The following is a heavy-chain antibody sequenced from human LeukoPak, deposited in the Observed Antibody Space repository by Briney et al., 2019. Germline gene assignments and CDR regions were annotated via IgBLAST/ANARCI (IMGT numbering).Heavy chain of an antibody. Sequence: SETLSLTCTVSGGSISRSSYYWGWIRQPPGKGLEWIGTIYYSGITYYNPSLKSRVTISIDTSKNQFSLKLSSVTAADTAVYYCAREGTTVTHFDYWGQGTPVTVSS. D-gene: IGHD4-11*01. CDR3: AREGTTVTHFDY. V-gene: IGHV4-39*07. CDR1: GGSISRSSYY. CDR2: IYYSGIT. J-gene: IGHJ4*02.